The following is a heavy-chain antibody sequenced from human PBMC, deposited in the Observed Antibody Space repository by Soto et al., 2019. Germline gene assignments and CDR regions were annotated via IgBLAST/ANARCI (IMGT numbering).Heavy chain of an antibody. J-gene: IGHJ3*02. CDR1: GFPFRSYS. D-gene: IGHD3-22*01. V-gene: IGHV3-23*01. CDR2: ISGSGGST. Sequence: PGVSLRLSFSASGFPFRSYSMSWVRQAPGKGLEWVSAISGSGGSTYYADSVKGRFTISRDNSKNTLYLQMNSLRAEDTAVYYCAKDRGYYYDSSGYSFDAFDIWGQGTMVTV. CDR3: AKDRGYYYDSSGYSFDAFDI.